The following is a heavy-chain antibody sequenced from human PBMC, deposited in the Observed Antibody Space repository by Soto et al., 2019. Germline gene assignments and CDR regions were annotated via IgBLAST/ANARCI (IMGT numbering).Heavy chain of an antibody. CDR3: AKRGTTVTTSLWY. Sequence: EVQLVESGGGLVQPGGSLRLSCAASGFTVSNNYMCWVRQGPGRGLECVSLIYSGGVTHYADSVRGRFTISRDNSRNTLYLQMNSLRADDTAVYYCAKRGTTVTTSLWYWGQGTLVTVSS. CDR2: IYSGGVT. J-gene: IGHJ4*02. CDR1: GFTVSNNY. V-gene: IGHV3-66*01. D-gene: IGHD4-17*01.